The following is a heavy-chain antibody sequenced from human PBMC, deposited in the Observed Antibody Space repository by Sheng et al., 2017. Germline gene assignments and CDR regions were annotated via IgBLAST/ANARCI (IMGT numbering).Heavy chain of an antibody. D-gene: IGHD2-15*01. CDR2: IYSGGST. V-gene: IGHV3-66*02. J-gene: IGHJ6*04. Sequence: EVQLAESGGDLVQPGGSSETLLCSLWIRRQWQLHELGPPASREGAEWVSLIYSGGSTYYADAVKGRFTISRDNSKNTLYLHMNSLTAEDTAVYYCARDTYCSDGSCYSPVWGKGTTVTVSS. CDR1: IRRQWQL. CDR3: ARDTYCSDGSCYSPV.